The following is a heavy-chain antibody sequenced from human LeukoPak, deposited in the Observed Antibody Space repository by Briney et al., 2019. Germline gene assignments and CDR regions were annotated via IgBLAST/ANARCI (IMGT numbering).Heavy chain of an antibody. J-gene: IGHJ4*02. CDR1: GFTFSRFV. D-gene: IGHD1-26*01. V-gene: IGHV3-30*01. CDR2: LSSDDRNK. Sequence: GGSLRLSCAASGFTFSRFVMHWVRQAPGKGLEWVAVLSSDDRNKYNADSVRGRFTISRDNSRNTLYLQMNSLRAEDTAVYYCARVSAWVAREGFDSWGQGTLVTVSS. CDR3: ARVSAWVAREGFDS.